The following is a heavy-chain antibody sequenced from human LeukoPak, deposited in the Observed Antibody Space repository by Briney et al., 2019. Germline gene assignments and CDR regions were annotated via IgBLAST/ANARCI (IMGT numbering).Heavy chain of an antibody. CDR2: IRSDGGRT. Sequence: PGGSLRLSCAASGFTFSSYSMHWVRQAPGKGLESISAIRSDGGRTYYANSVKGRFTISRDNSKNTLYLQMGSLAAEDMAVYYCAREGTPGTHDYWGQGTLVTVSS. J-gene: IGHJ4*02. D-gene: IGHD6-13*01. CDR1: GFTFSSYS. CDR3: AREGTPGTHDY. V-gene: IGHV3-64*01.